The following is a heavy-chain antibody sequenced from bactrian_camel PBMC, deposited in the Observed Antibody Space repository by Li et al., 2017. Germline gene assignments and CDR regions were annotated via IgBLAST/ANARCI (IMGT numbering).Heavy chain of an antibody. CDR3: AADLTLPCVHKMVARVADY. V-gene: IGHV3S54*01. Sequence: QVQLVESGGGSVQAGGSLRLSCASSGYSYRSNCLAWFRQAPGKEREGVAAMYQGGAKTYYADSVKGRFTISQDNAKMTLFLEMNNLKPEDTAMYYCAADLTLPCVHKMVARVADYWGQGTQVTVS. D-gene: IGHD2*01. CDR2: MYQGGAKT. J-gene: IGHJ4*01. CDR1: GYSYRSNC.